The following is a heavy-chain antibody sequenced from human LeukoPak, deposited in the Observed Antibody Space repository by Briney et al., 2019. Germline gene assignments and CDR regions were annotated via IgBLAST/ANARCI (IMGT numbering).Heavy chain of an antibody. J-gene: IGHJ4*02. CDR1: GFTFSSYA. V-gene: IGHV3-30-3*01. Sequence: GGSLRLSCAASGFTFSSYAMHWVRQAPGKGLEWVAVISYDGSNKYYADSVKGRFTISRGNSKNTLYLQMNSLRVEDTAVYYCARDFMGRLDYWGQGTLVTVSS. CDR3: ARDFMGRLDY. CDR2: ISYDGSNK. D-gene: IGHD3-10*01.